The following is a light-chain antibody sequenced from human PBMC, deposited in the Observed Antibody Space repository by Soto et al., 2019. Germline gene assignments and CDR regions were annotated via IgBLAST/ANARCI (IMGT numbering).Light chain of an antibody. CDR1: SSDVGGYNY. CDR2: DVS. CDR3: SSYTSSSTLYV. V-gene: IGLV2-14*01. Sequence: QSVLTQPASVSGSPGQSITISCTGTSSDVGGYNYVSWYQQHPGKAPKLMIYDVSNRPSGVSNRFSGSKSGNTASLTISGLQAEDEADYYCSSYTSSSTLYVFGTGNKVT. J-gene: IGLJ1*01.